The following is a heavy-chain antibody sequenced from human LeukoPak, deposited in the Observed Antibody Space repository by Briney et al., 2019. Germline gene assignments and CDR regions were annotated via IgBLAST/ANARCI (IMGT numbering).Heavy chain of an antibody. CDR2: IYYSGST. CDR3: AREETVGSFDY. Sequence: PSETLSLTCTVSGGSISSYYWSWIRQPPGKGLEWIGYIYYSGSTNYNPSLKSRVTISVDTSKNQFSLKLSSVTAADTAVYYCAREETVGSFDYWGQGTLVTVSS. D-gene: IGHD4-23*01. CDR1: GGSISSYY. J-gene: IGHJ4*02. V-gene: IGHV4-59*01.